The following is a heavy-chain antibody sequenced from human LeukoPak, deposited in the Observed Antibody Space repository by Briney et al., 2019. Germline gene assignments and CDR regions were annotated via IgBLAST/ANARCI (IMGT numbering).Heavy chain of an antibody. D-gene: IGHD1-26*01. J-gene: IGHJ4*02. Sequence: SETLSLTCTVSGGSISSCYWSWIRQPPGKGLEWIGEVHLSGATNYNPSLESRVSMSIDTSKNQMSLKLTSVTAADTAIYFCTRESGAFSPFGFWGQGTLVTVSS. CDR2: VHLSGAT. CDR3: TRESGAFSPFGF. V-gene: IGHV4-59*12. CDR1: GGSISSCY.